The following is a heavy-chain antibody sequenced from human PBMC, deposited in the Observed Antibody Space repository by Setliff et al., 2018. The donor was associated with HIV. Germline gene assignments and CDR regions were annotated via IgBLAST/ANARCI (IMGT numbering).Heavy chain of an antibody. CDR2: ISYDGSNK. CDR3: ARDRVSGNLWLREPIDY. D-gene: IGHD5-18*01. Sequence: LRLSCAASGFTFNSYGMHWVRQAPGKGLEWVALISYDGSNKYYADSVKGRFTISRDNSKTTLYLQMNSLRAEDTAVYYCARDRVSGNLWLREPIDYWGQGTLVTVSS. V-gene: IGHV3-30*01. CDR1: GFTFNSYG. J-gene: IGHJ4*02.